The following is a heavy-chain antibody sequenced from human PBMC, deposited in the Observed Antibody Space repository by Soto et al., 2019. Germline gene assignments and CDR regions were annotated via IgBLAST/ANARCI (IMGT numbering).Heavy chain of an antibody. J-gene: IGHJ5*02. Sequence: ASVKVSCKASGYTFTSYGISWVRQAPGQGLEWMGWISAYNGNTNYAQKLQGRVTMTTDASTSTAYMELRSLRSDDTAVYYCARVGVVLWFGECYDWFGPYGQGTLVNVSS. CDR3: ARVGVVLWFGECYDWFGP. V-gene: IGHV1-18*01. CDR2: ISAYNGNT. D-gene: IGHD3-10*01. CDR1: GYTFTSYG.